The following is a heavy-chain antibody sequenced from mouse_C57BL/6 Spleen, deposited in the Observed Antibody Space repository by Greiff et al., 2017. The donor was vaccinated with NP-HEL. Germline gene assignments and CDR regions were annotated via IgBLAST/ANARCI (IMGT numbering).Heavy chain of an antibody. J-gene: IGHJ4*01. V-gene: IGHV14-3*01. D-gene: IGHD1-1*01. Sequence: VQLKESVAELVRPGASVKLSCTASGFNIKNTYMHWVKQRPEQGLEWIGRIDPANGNTKYAPKFQGKATITADTSSNTAYLQLSSLTSEDTAIYYCARSGYYGSSNYAMDYWGQGTSVTVSS. CDR1: GFNIKNTY. CDR3: ARSGYYGSSNYAMDY. CDR2: IDPANGNT.